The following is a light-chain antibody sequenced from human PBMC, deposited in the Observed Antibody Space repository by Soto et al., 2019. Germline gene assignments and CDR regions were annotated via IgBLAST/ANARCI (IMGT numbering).Light chain of an antibody. CDR3: SSYTTRVTLGVR. J-gene: IGLJ2*01. CDR2: DVT. Sequence: QSALTQPASVSGSPGQSITISCTGTSTEVGSYNYVCWFQQYPGKAPKLIIYDVTNRPSGVSNRVSGSKSGTTASLTISGLQPEDEADYYCSSYTTRVTLGVRFGGGTKLTVL. V-gene: IGLV2-14*03. CDR1: STEVGSYNY.